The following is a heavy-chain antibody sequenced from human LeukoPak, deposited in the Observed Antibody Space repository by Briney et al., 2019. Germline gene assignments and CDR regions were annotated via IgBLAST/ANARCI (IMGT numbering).Heavy chain of an antibody. D-gene: IGHD3-22*01. J-gene: IGHJ4*02. Sequence: GRSLRLPCAASGFTFDDYAMHWVRQAPGKGLEWVSGISWNSGSIGYADSVKGRFTISRDNAKNSLYLQMNSLRAEDTALYYCAKDVYYYDSSGSIFDYWGQGTLVTVSS. V-gene: IGHV3-9*01. CDR1: GFTFDDYA. CDR2: ISWNSGSI. CDR3: AKDVYYYDSSGSIFDY.